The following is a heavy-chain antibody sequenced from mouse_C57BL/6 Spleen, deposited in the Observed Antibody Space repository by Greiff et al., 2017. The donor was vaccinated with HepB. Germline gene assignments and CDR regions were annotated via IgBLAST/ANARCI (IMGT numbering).Heavy chain of an antibody. CDR3: ASGTGARGYYYAMDY. J-gene: IGHJ4*01. CDR2: ISSGSSTI. V-gene: IGHV5-17*01. CDR1: GFTFSDYG. Sequence: EVMLVESGGGLVKPGGSLKLSCAASGFTFSDYGMHWVRQAPEKGLEWVAYISSGSSTIYYADTVKGRFTISRDNAKNTLFLQMTSLRSEDTAMYYCASGTGARGYYYAMDYWGQGTSVTVSS. D-gene: IGHD4-1*01.